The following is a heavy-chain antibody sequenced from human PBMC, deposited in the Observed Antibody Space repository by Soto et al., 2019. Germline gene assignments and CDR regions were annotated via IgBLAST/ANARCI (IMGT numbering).Heavy chain of an antibody. D-gene: IGHD5-18*01. CDR2: IYYSGST. V-gene: IGHV4-59*01. CDR3: ASGYSYGFPDY. CDR1: GGSISSYY. Sequence: SETLSLTCTVSGGSISSYYWSWFRQPPGKGLEWIGYIYYSGSTNYNPSLKSRVTISVDTSKNQFSLKLSSVTAADTAVYYCASGYSYGFPDYWGQGTLVTVSS. J-gene: IGHJ4*02.